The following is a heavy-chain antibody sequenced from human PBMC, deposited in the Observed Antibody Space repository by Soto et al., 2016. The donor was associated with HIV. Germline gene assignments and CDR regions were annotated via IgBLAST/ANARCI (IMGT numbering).Heavy chain of an antibody. CDR2: ISWNSGNI. J-gene: IGHJ4*02. V-gene: IGHV3-9*01. D-gene: IGHD6-19*01. CDR1: GFTFDEYA. Sequence: EAQLVESGGGLVQPGRSLRLSCASSGFTFDEYAMHWVRQAPGKGLEWVSGISWNSGNIGYADSVKGRFTISRDNAKNSLYLQMNSLRVEDTALYYCVKDNSGWYYFDYWGQGTLVTVSS. CDR3: VKDNSGWYYFDY.